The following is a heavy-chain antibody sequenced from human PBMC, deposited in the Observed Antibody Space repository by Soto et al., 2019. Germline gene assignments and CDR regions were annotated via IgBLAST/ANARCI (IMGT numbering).Heavy chain of an antibody. V-gene: IGHV3-21*01. Sequence: GGSLRLSCAASGITFSSCNMNWVRQAPGKGLEWVSSISSSSTYIYYADSVKGRFTISRDNAKNSLFLQMNSLRAEDTAVYYCARDLYPPELELRPNWFDPWGQGTLVTVAS. CDR2: ISSSSTYI. CDR1: GITFSSCN. D-gene: IGHD1-7*01. J-gene: IGHJ5*02. CDR3: ARDLYPPELELRPNWFDP.